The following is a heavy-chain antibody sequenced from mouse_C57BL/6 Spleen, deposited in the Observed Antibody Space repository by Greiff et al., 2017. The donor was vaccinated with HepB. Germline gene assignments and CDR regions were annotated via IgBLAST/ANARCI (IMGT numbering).Heavy chain of an antibody. CDR3: ANYYGSSYEGGAMDY. V-gene: IGHV1-39*01. CDR1: GYSFTDYN. J-gene: IGHJ4*01. D-gene: IGHD1-1*01. Sequence: VQLKQSGPELVKPGASVKISCKASGYSFTDYNMNWVKQSNGKSLEWIGVINPNYGTTSYNQKFKGKATLTVDQSSSTAYMQLNSLTSEDSAVYYCANYYGSSYEGGAMDYWGQGTSVTVSS. CDR2: INPNYGTT.